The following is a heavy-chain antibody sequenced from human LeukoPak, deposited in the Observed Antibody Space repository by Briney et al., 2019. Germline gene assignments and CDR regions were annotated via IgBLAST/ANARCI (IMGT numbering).Heavy chain of an antibody. CDR1: GYSISSGYY. J-gene: IGHJ6*03. CDR3: ARVVYSGYDFRGAMDV. CDR2: FYDSGNT. Sequence: SSETLSLTCTVSGYSISSGYYWGWIRPPPGKGLEWIGSFYDSGNTYYNPSLKSRVTISVDTSKNQFSLKLSSVTAADTAVYYCARVVYSGYDFRGAMDVWGKGTTVAVSS. D-gene: IGHD5-12*01. V-gene: IGHV4-38-2*02.